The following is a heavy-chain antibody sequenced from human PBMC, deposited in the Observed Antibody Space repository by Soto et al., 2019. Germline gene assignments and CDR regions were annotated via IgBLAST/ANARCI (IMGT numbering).Heavy chain of an antibody. D-gene: IGHD5-12*01. CDR3: ARDLYWSVVSGYPGSFDY. V-gene: IGHV3-48*04. J-gene: IGHJ4*02. Sequence: PGGSLRLSCAASGSTFSSYCMHWVRQAPGQGLEWVSYISSSGSSIYYADSVKGRLTISRDNSKNTLYLQMNSLRAGDTAVFYCARDLYWSVVSGYPGSFDYWGQGTLVTVSS. CDR1: GSTFSSYC. CDR2: ISSSGSSI.